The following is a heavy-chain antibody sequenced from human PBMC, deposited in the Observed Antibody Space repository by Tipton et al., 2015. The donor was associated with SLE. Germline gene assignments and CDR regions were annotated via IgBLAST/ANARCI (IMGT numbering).Heavy chain of an antibody. V-gene: IGHV4-34*01. CDR3: ARGPGFGRSTSYFDY. Sequence: LRLSCAASGFTFSSYGMHWVRQAPGKGLEWIGSIYYSGSTNYNPSLKSRVTISVDTSKNQFSLKLSSVTAADTAVYYCARGPGFGRSTSYFDYWGQGTLVTVSS. CDR1: GFTFSSYG. J-gene: IGHJ4*02. D-gene: IGHD3-10*01. CDR2: IYYSGST.